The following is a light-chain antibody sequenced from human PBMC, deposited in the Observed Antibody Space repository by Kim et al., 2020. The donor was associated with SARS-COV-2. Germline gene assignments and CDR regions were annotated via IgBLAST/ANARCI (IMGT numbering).Light chain of an antibody. Sequence: ESASISCRVSQSLLHSDGITYLGWFLQKAGQSPQLLVYMGSTRASGVPERFSGSGSGTDFTLKISRVEAEDVGIYYCMQGTQTMTFGQGTRLEIK. CDR1: QSLLHSDGITY. CDR2: MGS. CDR3: MQGTQTMT. J-gene: IGKJ5*01. V-gene: IGKV2-28*01.